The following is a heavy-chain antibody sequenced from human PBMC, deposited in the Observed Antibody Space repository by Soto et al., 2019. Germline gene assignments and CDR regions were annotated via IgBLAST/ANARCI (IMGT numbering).Heavy chain of an antibody. CDR1: GGSISSGGYY. Sequence: PSETLSLTCTVSGGSISSGGYYWSWIRQHPGKGLEWIGYIYYSGSTYYNPSLKSRVTISVDTSKNQFSLKLSSVIAADTAFYYCARDQGLRGPFDYWGQGTLVTVSS. V-gene: IGHV4-31*03. CDR3: ARDQGLRGPFDY. J-gene: IGHJ4*02. D-gene: IGHD6-25*01. CDR2: IYYSGST.